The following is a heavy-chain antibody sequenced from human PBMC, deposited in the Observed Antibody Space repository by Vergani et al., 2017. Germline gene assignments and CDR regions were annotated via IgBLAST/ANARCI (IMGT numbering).Heavy chain of an antibody. CDR2: ITPFNGNT. CDR3: ALAESSTSCINSVCITPETGSWFDP. V-gene: IGHV1-45*02. CDR1: GYTFTYRY. Sequence: QMQLVQSGAEVKKTGSSVKVSCKASGYTFTYRYLHWVRQAPGQALEWMGWITPFNGNTNYAQKFQDRVTITRDRSMSTAYMELSSLRSEDTAMYYCALAESSTSCINSVCITPETGSWFDPWVQGTLVTVSS. J-gene: IGHJ5*02. D-gene: IGHD2-2*01.